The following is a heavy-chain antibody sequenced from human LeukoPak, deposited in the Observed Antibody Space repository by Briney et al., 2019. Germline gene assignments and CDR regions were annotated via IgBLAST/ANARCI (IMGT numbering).Heavy chain of an antibody. V-gene: IGHV3-21*01. J-gene: IGHJ4*02. CDR1: GFTFSYYS. CDR2: ISSSRSYI. CDR3: ARMSGSHIDY. Sequence: GGSLRLSCAASGFTFSYYSMNWVRQAPGKGLEWVSSISSSRSYIYYADSVKGRFTISRDNAKNSLYLQMNSLRAEDTAVYYCARMSGSHIDYWGQGTLVTVSS. D-gene: IGHD1-26*01.